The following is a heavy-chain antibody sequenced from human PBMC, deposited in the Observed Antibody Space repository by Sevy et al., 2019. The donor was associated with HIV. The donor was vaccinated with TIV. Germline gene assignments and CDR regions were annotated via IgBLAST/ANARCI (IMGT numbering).Heavy chain of an antibody. CDR2: ISSSGSTI. CDR3: ARDRWAAAGAFDI. Sequence: GGSLRLSCAASGFTFSDYYMSWIRQAPGKGLEWVSYISSSGSTIYYADSVKGRFTISRDNAKNSLYLQMNSLRAEDMAVYYCARDRWAAAGAFDIWGQGTMVTVSS. D-gene: IGHD6-13*01. V-gene: IGHV3-11*01. CDR1: GFTFSDYY. J-gene: IGHJ3*02.